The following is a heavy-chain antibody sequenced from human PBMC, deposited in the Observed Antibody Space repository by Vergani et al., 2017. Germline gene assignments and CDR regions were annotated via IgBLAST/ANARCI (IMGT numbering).Heavy chain of an antibody. J-gene: IGHJ6*03. D-gene: IGHD3-10*01. Sequence: QVQLAESGGGRVQPGRSLRLSCAASGFSFSSHAIHWVRQAPGKGLEWVAVISNDGSKKYYVDSVKGRFTISRDNSKNTLDLQMNSLRTQDTAVYYCAKAGSVTSGSLQYNFYMAVWGKGTTVTVS. V-gene: IGHV3-30*18. CDR1: GFSFSSHA. CDR2: ISNDGSKK. CDR3: AKAGSVTSGSLQYNFYMAV.